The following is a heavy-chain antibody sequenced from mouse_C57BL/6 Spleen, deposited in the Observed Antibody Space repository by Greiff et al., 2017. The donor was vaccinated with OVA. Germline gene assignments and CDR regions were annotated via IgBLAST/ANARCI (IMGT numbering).Heavy chain of an antibody. CDR3: ARSHYYGSSYGYFDY. J-gene: IGHJ2*01. CDR1: GYTFTSYW. CDR2: IYPSDSET. Sequence: VQLQQPGAELVRPGSSVKLSCKASGYTFTSYWMDWVKQRPGQGLEWIGNIYPSDSETHYNQKFKDKATLTVDKSSSTAYMQLSSLTSEDSAVYDCARSHYYGSSYGYFDYWGQGTTLTVSS. V-gene: IGHV1-61*01. D-gene: IGHD1-1*01.